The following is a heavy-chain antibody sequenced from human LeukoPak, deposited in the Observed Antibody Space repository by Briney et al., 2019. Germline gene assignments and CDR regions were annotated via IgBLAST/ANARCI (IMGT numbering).Heavy chain of an antibody. CDR2: MNPNSGNT. CDR1: GYTFTSYD. V-gene: IGHV1-8*01. D-gene: IGHD6-19*01. CDR3: ARDGESSGWFSPFDY. Sequence: ASVKVSCKASGYTFTSYDINWVRQATGQGLEWMGWMNPNSGNTGSAQKFQGRVTMTRNTSISTAYMELSSLRSDDTAVYYCARDGESSGWFSPFDYWGQGTLVTVSS. J-gene: IGHJ4*02.